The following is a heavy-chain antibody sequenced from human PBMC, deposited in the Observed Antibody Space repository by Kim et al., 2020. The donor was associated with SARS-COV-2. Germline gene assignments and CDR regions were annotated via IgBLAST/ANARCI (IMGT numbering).Heavy chain of an antibody. CDR3: ARDLGYCSGGTCFPLDY. J-gene: IGHJ4*02. V-gene: IGHV3-48*02. D-gene: IGHD2-15*01. Sequence: SVEGRFTISRDNAKNSLYLQMNSLGDEDTAVYYCARDLGYCSGGTCFPLDYWGQGTLVTVSS.